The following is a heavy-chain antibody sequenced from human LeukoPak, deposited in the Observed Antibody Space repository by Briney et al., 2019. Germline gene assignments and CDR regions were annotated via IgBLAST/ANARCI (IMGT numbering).Heavy chain of an antibody. Sequence: GASVKVSCKASGYTFTGYYMHWVRQAPGQGLEWMGWINPNSGGTNYAQKFQGRVTMTRDTSISTAYMELSRLRSDDTAVYYCARFGNYDFGVGYSYLDYWAREPWSPSPQ. D-gene: IGHD3-3*01. CDR1: GYTFTGYY. CDR3: ARFGNYDFGVGYSYLDY. J-gene: IGHJ4*02. CDR2: INPNSGGT. V-gene: IGHV1-2*02.